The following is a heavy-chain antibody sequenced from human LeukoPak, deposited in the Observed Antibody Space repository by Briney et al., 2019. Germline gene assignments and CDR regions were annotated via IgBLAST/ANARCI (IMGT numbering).Heavy chain of an antibody. CDR2: ISSSGSFI. Sequence: GGSLRLSCAASGFIFSDYYMSWIRQAPGKGLEWVSYISSSGSFIHFADSVKGRFTISRDNAKNSLYLQLNSLRAEDTAVYYCARDGKGVTTGSFDYWGQGTLVTVSS. CDR3: ARDGKGVTTGSFDY. V-gene: IGHV3-11*04. D-gene: IGHD4-17*01. CDR1: GFIFSDYY. J-gene: IGHJ4*02.